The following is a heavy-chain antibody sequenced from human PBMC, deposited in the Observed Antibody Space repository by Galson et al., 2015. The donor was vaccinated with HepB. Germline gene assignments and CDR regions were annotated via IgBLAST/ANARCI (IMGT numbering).Heavy chain of an antibody. CDR3: ARDRARIAARPWWFDP. J-gene: IGHJ5*02. D-gene: IGHD6-6*01. CDR1: GFTVSSNY. CDR2: IYSGGST. Sequence: LRLSCAASGFTVSSNYMSWVRQAPGKGLEWVSVIYSGGSTYYADSVKGRFTISRDNSKNTLYLQMNSLRAEDTAVYYCARDRARIAARPWWFDPWGQGTLVTVSS. V-gene: IGHV3-66*01.